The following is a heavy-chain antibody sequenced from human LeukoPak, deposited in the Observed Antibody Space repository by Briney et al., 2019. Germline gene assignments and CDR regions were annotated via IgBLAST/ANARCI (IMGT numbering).Heavy chain of an antibody. J-gene: IGHJ6*03. CDR3: ARDPGTYYYDRSGYAPSLYYYYMDV. V-gene: IGHV3-30*02. CDR1: GFTFSSYN. CDR2: IQNDGSNT. D-gene: IGHD3-22*01. Sequence: GGSLRLSCATSGFTFSSYNMHWVRQAPGKGLEWVAFIQNDGSNTYYADSVKGRFTISRDNSKSTLYLQMNSLRAEDAAVYYCARDPGTYYYDRSGYAPSLYYYYMDVWGKGTTVTVSS.